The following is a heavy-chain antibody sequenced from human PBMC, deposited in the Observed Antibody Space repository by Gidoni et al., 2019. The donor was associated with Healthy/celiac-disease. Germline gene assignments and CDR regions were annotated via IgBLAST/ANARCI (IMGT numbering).Heavy chain of an antibody. CDR2: ISGSGGST. V-gene: IGHV3-23*01. CDR3: ARDTYYYDSSGLLPLDY. J-gene: IGHJ4*02. CDR1: GFTFSSYA. Sequence: EVQLLGSGGGLVQPGGSLRLSCSASGFTFSSYAMSWVRQAPGKGLEWVSAISGSGGSTYYADSVKGRFTISRDNSKNTLYLQMNSLRAEDTAVYYCARDTYYYDSSGLLPLDYWGQGTLVTVSS. D-gene: IGHD3-22*01.